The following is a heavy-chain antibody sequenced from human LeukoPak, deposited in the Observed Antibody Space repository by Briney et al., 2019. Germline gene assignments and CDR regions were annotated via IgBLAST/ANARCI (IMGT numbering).Heavy chain of an antibody. Sequence: GRSLRLSRAASGFTLSTCGMHWVRQAPGKGLEWVAMISHDGNSKQYADFAKGRFTISRDNSKNTLYLEMNSLRTEDTAVYHCAKDLYDNDWYNYFDPWGQGALVTVSS. CDR3: AKDLYDNDWYNYFDP. V-gene: IGHV3-30*18. J-gene: IGHJ5*02. CDR2: ISHDGNSK. D-gene: IGHD5-24*01. CDR1: GFTLSTCG.